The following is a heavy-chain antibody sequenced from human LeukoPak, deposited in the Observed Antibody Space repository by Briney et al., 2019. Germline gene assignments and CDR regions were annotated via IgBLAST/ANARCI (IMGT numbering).Heavy chain of an antibody. V-gene: IGHV4-59*02. Sequence: SETLSLTCTVSGGSVSNKYWSWIRQPPGKGLEWIGYIYYSGSTNYNPSLKSRVTISVDTSKNQFSLKLSSVTAADTAVYYCARVKGSGYYRYWYFDLWGRGTLVTVSS. D-gene: IGHD3-22*01. J-gene: IGHJ2*01. CDR3: ARVKGSGYYRYWYFDL. CDR1: GGSVSNKY. CDR2: IYYSGST.